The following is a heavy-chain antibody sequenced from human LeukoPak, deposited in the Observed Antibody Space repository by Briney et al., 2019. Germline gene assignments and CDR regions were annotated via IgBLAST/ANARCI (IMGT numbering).Heavy chain of an antibody. V-gene: IGHV3-21*01. Sequence: GGSQRLSCAASGFTFSSYSMNWVRQAPGKGLEWVSSISSSSSYIYYADSVKGRFTISRDNAKNSLYLQMNSLRAEDTAVYYCARDRSYYGSGSYYWFDPWGQGTLVTVSS. J-gene: IGHJ5*02. D-gene: IGHD3-10*01. CDR3: ARDRSYYGSGSYYWFDP. CDR2: ISSSSSYI. CDR1: GFTFSSYS.